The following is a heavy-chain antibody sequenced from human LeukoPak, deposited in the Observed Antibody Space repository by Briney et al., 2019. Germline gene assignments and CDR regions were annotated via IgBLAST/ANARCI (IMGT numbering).Heavy chain of an antibody. CDR1: GFTFSSYS. V-gene: IGHV3-21*01. CDR3: ARGAANYYDSSGYDY. Sequence: GGSLRLSCAASGFTFSSYSMNWVRQAPGKGLEWVSSISSSSSYIYYADSVKGRFTISGDNAKNSLYLQMNSLRAEDTAVYYCARGAANYYDSSGYDYWGQGTLVTVSS. J-gene: IGHJ4*02. D-gene: IGHD3-22*01. CDR2: ISSSSSYI.